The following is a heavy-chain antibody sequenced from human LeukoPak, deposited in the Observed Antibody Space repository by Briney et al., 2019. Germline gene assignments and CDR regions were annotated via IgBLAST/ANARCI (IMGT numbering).Heavy chain of an antibody. J-gene: IGHJ4*02. Sequence: PGGSLRLSCAASGFTFDDYAMHWVRQAPGKGLEWVSGISWNSGSIGYADSVKGRFTISRDNAKNSLYLQMNSLRAEDTALYYCAKADYGDYGRLDYWGQGTLVTVSS. CDR3: AKADYGDYGRLDY. V-gene: IGHV3-9*01. D-gene: IGHD4-17*01. CDR2: ISWNSGSI. CDR1: GFTFDDYA.